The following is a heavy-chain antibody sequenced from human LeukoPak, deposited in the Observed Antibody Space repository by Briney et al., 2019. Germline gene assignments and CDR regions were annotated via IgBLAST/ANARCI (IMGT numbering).Heavy chain of an antibody. V-gene: IGHV3-30-3*01. CDR1: GFTFSSYA. CDR3: ARVGSGYTVDY. D-gene: IGHD3-10*01. CDR2: ISYDGSNK. Sequence: GGSLRLSCAASGFTFSSYAMHWVRQAPGKGLEWVAVISYDGSNKYYADSVKGRFTVSRDNSKNTLFLQMNSLRVEDTAVYYCARVGSGYTVDYWGQGTLVTVSS. J-gene: IGHJ4*02.